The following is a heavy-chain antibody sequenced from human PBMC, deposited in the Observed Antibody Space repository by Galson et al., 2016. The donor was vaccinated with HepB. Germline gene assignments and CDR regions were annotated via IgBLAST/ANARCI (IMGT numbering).Heavy chain of an antibody. J-gene: IGHJ4*02. Sequence: SVKVSCKASGGTFSSYAISWVRQAPGQGLEWMGRIIPILGIANYAQKFQSRVTITADKSTSTACMELSSLRSEDTAVYYCARQKAVFALYYFDYWDQGTLVTVSS. CDR2: IIPILGIA. CDR1: GGTFSSYA. CDR3: ARQKAVFALYYFDY. V-gene: IGHV1-69*04.